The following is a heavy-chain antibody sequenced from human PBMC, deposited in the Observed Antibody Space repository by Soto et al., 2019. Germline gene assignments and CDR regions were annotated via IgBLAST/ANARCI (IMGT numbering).Heavy chain of an antibody. Sequence: TGGSLRLSCAASGFTFSSYGMHWVRQAPGKGLEWVAVIWYDGSNKYYADSVKGRFTISRDNSKNTLYLQMNSLRAEDTAVYYCARDRIPYYYDSSGPSLDYWGQGTLVTVSS. CDR2: IWYDGSNK. CDR1: GFTFSSYG. V-gene: IGHV3-33*01. D-gene: IGHD3-22*01. J-gene: IGHJ4*02. CDR3: ARDRIPYYYDSSGPSLDY.